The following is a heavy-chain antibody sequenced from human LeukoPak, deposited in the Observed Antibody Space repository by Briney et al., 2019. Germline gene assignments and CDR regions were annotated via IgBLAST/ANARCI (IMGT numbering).Heavy chain of an antibody. J-gene: IGHJ4*02. CDR1: GFTFNNYA. Sequence: GGSLRLSCAASGFTFNNYAMSWVRQAPGKGLEWISAITDTGGDTYYADSVKGRFTISRDNSKNTLYLQMNSLRAEDTAVYYCARDPRGYSTEDYWGQGTLVTVSS. CDR3: ARDPRGYSTEDY. D-gene: IGHD3-22*01. CDR2: ITDTGGDT. V-gene: IGHV3-23*01.